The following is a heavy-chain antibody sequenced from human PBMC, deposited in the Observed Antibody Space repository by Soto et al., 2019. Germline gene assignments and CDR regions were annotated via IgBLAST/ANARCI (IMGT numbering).Heavy chain of an antibody. CDR3: AKDEYYDSSGYSNFDY. Sequence: EVQLLESGGGLVQPGGSLRLSCAASGFTFSSYAMSWVRQAPGKGLEWVSAISGSGGSTYYADSVKGRFTISRDNSKNTLYLQMNRLRAEDTAVYYCAKDEYYDSSGYSNFDYWGQGTLVTVSS. CDR1: GFTFSSYA. D-gene: IGHD3-22*01. CDR2: ISGSGGST. V-gene: IGHV3-23*01. J-gene: IGHJ4*02.